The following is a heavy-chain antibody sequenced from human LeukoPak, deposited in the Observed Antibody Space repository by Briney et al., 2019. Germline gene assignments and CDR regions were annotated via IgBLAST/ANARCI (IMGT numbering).Heavy chain of an antibody. Sequence: GGSLRLSCAASGFSFRDYWMSWVRQAPGKGLEWVADITPDGSGKTYVDSVKARFTISRDNAKQSLYVQMDTLTAEDTAVYYCVASWIRQQRDSWGQGTLVTVSS. V-gene: IGHV3-7*01. D-gene: IGHD1-1*01. CDR1: GFSFRDYW. CDR3: VASWIRQQRDS. CDR2: ITPDGSGK. J-gene: IGHJ4*02.